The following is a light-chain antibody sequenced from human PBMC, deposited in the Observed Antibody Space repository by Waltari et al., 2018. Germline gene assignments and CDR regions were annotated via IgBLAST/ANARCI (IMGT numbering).Light chain of an antibody. J-gene: IGKJ2*01. CDR1: QDITTS. V-gene: IGKV1-33*01. Sequence: DIQMTQSPSXXXASVGDRVTFTCQATQDITTSLSWFQQQPREAPRLLIYDASTFQPGVPSRFSGTGSATGFSLTITSLQLYDSATYYCQQFHSLPYTFARGTKLHIK. CDR2: DAS. CDR3: QQFHSLPYT.